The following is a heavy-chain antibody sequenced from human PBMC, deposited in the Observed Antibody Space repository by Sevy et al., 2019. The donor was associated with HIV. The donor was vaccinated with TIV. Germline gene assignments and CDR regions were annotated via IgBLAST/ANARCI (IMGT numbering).Heavy chain of an antibody. CDR2: ISYHGRNQ. CDR3: ARKQFVLPFDY. Sequence: GESLNISCAASGFTFSDYAIHWVRQAPGKGLEWLAVISYHGRNQFYADSVRGRFTISRDDSKNTVYLQMNSLRPDDTAVYYCARKQFVLPFDYWGQGTLVTVSS. CDR1: GFTFSDYA. J-gene: IGHJ4*02. D-gene: IGHD6-6*01. V-gene: IGHV3-30*04.